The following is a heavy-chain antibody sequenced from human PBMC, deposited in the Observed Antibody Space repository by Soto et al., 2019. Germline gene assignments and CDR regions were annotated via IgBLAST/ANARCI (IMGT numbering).Heavy chain of an antibody. J-gene: IGHJ4*02. V-gene: IGHV4-59*01. CDR2: IYYSVST. Sequence: QVQLQESGPGLVKPSENLYLTCTVSGVAISSYYWSWIRQPPGKGLEWIGYIYYSVSTNYNPSLKSRVTISVDTSKNQFSRKLISVTDADTAGYYGALRSGASFDYWGQGTMVIVSS. D-gene: IGHD4-17*01. CDR3: ALRSGASFDY. CDR1: GVAISSYY.